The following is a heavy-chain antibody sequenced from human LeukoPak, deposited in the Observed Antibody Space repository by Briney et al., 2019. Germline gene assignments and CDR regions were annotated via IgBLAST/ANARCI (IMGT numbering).Heavy chain of an antibody. Sequence: ASVKVSCKASGYTFTGYYMHWVRQAPGQGLDWMGWINPNSGGTNYAQKFQGRVTMTRDTSISTAYMELSRLRSDDTAVYYCSCRAEGGIRYFGAGGALDYWGQGTLVTVSS. V-gene: IGHV1-2*02. J-gene: IGHJ4*02. CDR1: GYTFTGYY. CDR3: SCRAEGGIRYFGAGGALDY. D-gene: IGHD3-9*01. CDR2: INPNSGGT.